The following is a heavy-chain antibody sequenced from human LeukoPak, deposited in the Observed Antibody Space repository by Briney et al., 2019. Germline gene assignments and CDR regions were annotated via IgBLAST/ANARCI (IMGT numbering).Heavy chain of an antibody. CDR3: ARHDRYRYYFDY. CDR2: IYYSGST. CDR1: GXSISSSSYY. D-gene: IGHD1-1*01. V-gene: IGHV4-39*01. Sequence: SETLSLTCTVSGXSISSSSYYWGWIRQPPGKGLEWIGSIYYSGSTYYNPSLKSRVTISVDTSKNQFSLKLSSVTAADTAVYYCARHDRYRYYFDYWGQGTLVTVSS. J-gene: IGHJ4*02.